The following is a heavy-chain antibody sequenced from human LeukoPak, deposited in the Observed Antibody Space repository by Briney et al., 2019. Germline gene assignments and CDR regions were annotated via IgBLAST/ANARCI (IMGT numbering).Heavy chain of an antibody. D-gene: IGHD3-22*01. Sequence: SETLSLTCAVYGGSFSGYYWSWIRQPPGKGLEWIGEINHSGSTNYNPSLKSRVTISVDTSKNQFSLKLSSVTAADTAVYYRAGAAGYYDSSGYQGGMDVWGQGTTVTVSS. CDR3: AGAAGYYDSSGYQGGMDV. V-gene: IGHV4-34*01. CDR1: GGSFSGYY. J-gene: IGHJ6*02. CDR2: INHSGST.